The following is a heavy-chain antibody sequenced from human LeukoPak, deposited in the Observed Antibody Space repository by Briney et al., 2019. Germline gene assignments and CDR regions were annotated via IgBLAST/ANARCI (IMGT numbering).Heavy chain of an antibody. D-gene: IGHD1-20*01. CDR1: GYTFTSYY. CDR3: ARDLTGDVGWGSYYFDY. Sequence: ASVKVSCKASGYTFTSYYMHWVRQAPVQGLEWMGIINPSGGSTSYAQKFQGRVTMTRDMSTSTVYMELSSLRSEDTAVYYCARDLTGDVGWGSYYFDYWGQGTLVTVSS. J-gene: IGHJ4*02. CDR2: INPSGGST. V-gene: IGHV1-46*01.